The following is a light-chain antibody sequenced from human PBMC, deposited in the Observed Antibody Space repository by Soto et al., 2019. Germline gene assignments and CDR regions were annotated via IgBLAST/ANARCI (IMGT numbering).Light chain of an antibody. CDR3: TSFTTTNIWV. V-gene: IGLV2-14*01. CDR2: EVS. Sequence: QSVLTQPPSASGTPGQRVTISCSGTSSDIGVYNYVSWYQQHPGKAPKLVICEVSNRPSGVSSRFSGSKSGNTASLTISGLRAEDEADYYCTSFTTTNIWVFGGGTKLT. CDR1: SSDIGVYNY. J-gene: IGLJ3*02.